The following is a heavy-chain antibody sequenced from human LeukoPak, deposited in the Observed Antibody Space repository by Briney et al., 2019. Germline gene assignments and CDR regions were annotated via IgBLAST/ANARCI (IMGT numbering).Heavy chain of an antibody. V-gene: IGHV3-13*01. J-gene: IGHJ4*02. Sequence: PGGSLRLSCAASGFTFSGYGMHWVRQAPGKGLEWVSGIGTAGDTYYAGSVKGRFTISRENAKNSLYLQMNSLTAGDTAVYYCAGAGSETQWRAFDFWGQGALVTVFS. CDR3: AGAGSETQWRAFDF. CDR1: GFTFSGYG. D-gene: IGHD6-19*01. CDR2: IGTAGDT.